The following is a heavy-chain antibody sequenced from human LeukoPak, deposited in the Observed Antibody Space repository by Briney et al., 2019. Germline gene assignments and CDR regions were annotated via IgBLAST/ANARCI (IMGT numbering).Heavy chain of an antibody. J-gene: IGHJ3*02. Sequence: GESLKISXKGSGYSFTSYWIGWVRQMPGKGREWMGMIYPGDTDTRYSPSFQGQVTISADKSISIAYLQWSSLKASDTAMYYCAKTRDGFLSGAFDIWGQGTMLTVSS. V-gene: IGHV5-51*01. D-gene: IGHD5-24*01. CDR2: IYPGDTDT. CDR1: GYSFTSYW. CDR3: AKTRDGFLSGAFDI.